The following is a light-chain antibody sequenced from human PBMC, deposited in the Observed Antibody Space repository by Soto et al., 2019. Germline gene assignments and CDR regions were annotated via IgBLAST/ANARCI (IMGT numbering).Light chain of an antibody. J-gene: IGKJ1*01. CDR2: AAS. CDR1: QGISSY. Sequence: AIRMTQSPSSLSASTGDRVTITCRASQGISSYLAWYQQKPGKAPKLLIYAASTLQSGVPSRFSGSGSGTDFTLTISCLQSEDFATYYCQQCYSYPRTFGQGTKVKIK. CDR3: QQCYSYPRT. V-gene: IGKV1-8*01.